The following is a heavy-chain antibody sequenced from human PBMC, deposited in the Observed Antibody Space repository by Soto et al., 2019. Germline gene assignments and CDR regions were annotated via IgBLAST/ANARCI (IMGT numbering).Heavy chain of an antibody. J-gene: IGHJ6*02. D-gene: IGHD2-21*02. CDR2: IDHSGST. V-gene: IGHV4-34*01. Sequence: SETLSLTCSVYAASFSRSYWTWIRHPPVTVLEWIEEIDHSGSTNYNPPFKSRVTISVDTSKNQFSLKLNSVTAADTAVYYCARDLCGYCCTDCYLLDVWGQRTMVTVS. CDR1: AASFSRSY. CDR3: ARDLCGYCCTDCYLLDV.